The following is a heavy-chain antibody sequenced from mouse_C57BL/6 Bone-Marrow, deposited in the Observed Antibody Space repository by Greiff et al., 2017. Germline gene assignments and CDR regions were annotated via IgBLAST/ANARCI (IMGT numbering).Heavy chain of an antibody. Sequence: EVKLVESGGGLVQPGGSLSLSCAASGFTFTDYYMSWVRQPPGKALEWLGFIRNRANGYTTEYSASVKGRFTITRDNSPSILYLQMNALRAEDSATYYCARNIGEIITTLVALYYYAMDYWGQGTSVTVSS. CDR2: IRNRANGYTT. V-gene: IGHV7-3*01. D-gene: IGHD1-1*01. J-gene: IGHJ4*01. CDR3: ARNIGEIITTLVALYYYAMDY. CDR1: GFTFTDYY.